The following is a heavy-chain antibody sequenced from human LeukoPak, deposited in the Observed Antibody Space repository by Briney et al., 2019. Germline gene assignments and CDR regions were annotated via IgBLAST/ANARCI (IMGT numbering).Heavy chain of an antibody. CDR3: ARDPRDGSPEYYFDY. J-gene: IGHJ4*02. Sequence: GGSLRLSCAASGFTFSSYSMNWVRQAPGKGLEWVSYISSSSSTIYYADSVKGRFTISRDNAKNSLYLQMNSLRAEDTAVYYCARDPRDGSPEYYFDYWGQGTLVTVSS. CDR1: GFTFSSYS. V-gene: IGHV3-48*01. CDR2: ISSSSSTI. D-gene: IGHD1-26*01.